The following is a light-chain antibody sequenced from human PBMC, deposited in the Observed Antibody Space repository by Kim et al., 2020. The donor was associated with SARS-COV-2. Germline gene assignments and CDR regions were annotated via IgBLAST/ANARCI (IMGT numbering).Light chain of an antibody. CDR3: QVWDSTPTV. CDR1: RSGHKY. Sequence: SYELTQQPSVSVSPGQTASITCSGDRSGHKYVCWYRHKPGQPPEVVIYQDTQRPSGIPERFSGSNSWNTATLTISGTQDVDEADYYCQVWDSTPTVFGGGTQLTVL. CDR2: QDT. V-gene: IGLV3-1*01. J-gene: IGLJ2*01.